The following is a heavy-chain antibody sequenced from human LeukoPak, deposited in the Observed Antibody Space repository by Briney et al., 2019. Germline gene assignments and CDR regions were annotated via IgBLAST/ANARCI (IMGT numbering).Heavy chain of an antibody. CDR3: ARGYCASTSCPKAYYFDY. Sequence: GGSLRLSCAASGFTFSSYWMHWVRQAPGKGLVWVSRINSDGSSTSYADSVKGRFTISRDNAKNTLYLQMNTLRAEDTAVYYCARGYCASTSCPKAYYFDYWGQGTPVSVSS. D-gene: IGHD2-2*01. J-gene: IGHJ4*02. CDR2: INSDGSST. CDR1: GFTFSSYW. V-gene: IGHV3-74*01.